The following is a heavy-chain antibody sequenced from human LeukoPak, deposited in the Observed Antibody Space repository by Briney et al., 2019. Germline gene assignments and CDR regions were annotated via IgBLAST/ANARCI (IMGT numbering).Heavy chain of an antibody. CDR1: GFTLSSDW. V-gene: IGHV3-7*01. D-gene: IGHD2-2*01. J-gene: IGHJ4*02. Sequence: GGSLRLSCVVSGFTLSSDWMSWVRQAPGKGLEWVANIKKDGIEKYYVESVKGRFTISRDNAKNSLYLQMNSLRAEDTAVYHCARGRYSSRSGGYYFDIWGQGTLVTVSS. CDR2: IKKDGIEK. CDR3: ARGRYSSRSGGYYFDI.